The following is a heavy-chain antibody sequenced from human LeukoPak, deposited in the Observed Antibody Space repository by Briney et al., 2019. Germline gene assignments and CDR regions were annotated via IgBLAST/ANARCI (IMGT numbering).Heavy chain of an antibody. CDR3: ARVAIYYGSGSYSSTGYYYGMDV. D-gene: IGHD3-10*01. Sequence: GGSLRLSCAASGFTVSSNYMSWVRQAPGKGLEWVSVIYSGGSTYYADFVKGRFTISRDNSKNTLYLQMNSLRAEDTAVYYCARVAIYYGSGSYSSTGYYYGMDVWGQGTTVTVSS. CDR2: IYSGGST. CDR1: GFTVSSNY. J-gene: IGHJ6*02. V-gene: IGHV3-66*01.